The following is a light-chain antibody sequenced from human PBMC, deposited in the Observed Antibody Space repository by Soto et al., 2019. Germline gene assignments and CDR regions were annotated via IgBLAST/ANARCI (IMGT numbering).Light chain of an antibody. J-gene: IGKJ3*01. Sequence: DVVVTQSPLSLPVTLGQPASISCRSSQSLIHSDGNTYLHWFQQSPGQSPRRLIYHVSTRDSGVPDRFSGSGSGTDFTLEISRVEAEDVGVYYCMQGSHWPYTFGPGTTVDI. CDR3: MQGSHWPYT. V-gene: IGKV2-30*02. CDR1: QSLIHSDGNTY. CDR2: HVS.